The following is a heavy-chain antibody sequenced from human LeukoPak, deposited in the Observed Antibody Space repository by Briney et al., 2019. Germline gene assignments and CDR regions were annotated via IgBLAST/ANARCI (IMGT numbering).Heavy chain of an antibody. D-gene: IGHD6-13*01. Sequence: PGRSLRLSCAASGFTVSTNYMSWVRQAPGKGLEWVAVIYSGGSTCYADSVKGRFTISRDSSKNTLYFQMNSLRAEDTAVYYCARVVRMAAGMNYYLDYWGQGTLVTVSS. V-gene: IGHV3-53*01. CDR1: GFTVSTNY. CDR3: ARVVRMAAGMNYYLDY. J-gene: IGHJ4*02. CDR2: IYSGGST.